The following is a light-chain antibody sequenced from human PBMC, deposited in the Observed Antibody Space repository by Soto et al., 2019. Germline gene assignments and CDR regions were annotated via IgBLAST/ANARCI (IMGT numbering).Light chain of an antibody. CDR2: EVT. CDR1: SSDVGGYNY. CDR3: SSYAGSANYVL. Sequence: QSALTQPPSASGSPGQSVTISCTGTSSDVGGYNYVSWYQQHPGKVPKLMIYEVTKRPSGVPDRFSGSKSGNTASLTVSGLQAEDEADYYCSSYAGSANYVLFGGGTKLTVL. V-gene: IGLV2-8*01. J-gene: IGLJ2*01.